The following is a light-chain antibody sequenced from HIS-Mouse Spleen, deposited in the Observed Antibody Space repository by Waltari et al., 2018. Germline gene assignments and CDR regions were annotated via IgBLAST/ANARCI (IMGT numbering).Light chain of an antibody. CDR1: SSDVGSYNL. V-gene: IGLV2-23*01. CDR3: CSYAGSSTVV. Sequence: QSALTQPASVSGSPGQSITISCPGTSSDVGSYNLLAWYQQHPGKAPKLLIYEGSKRPSGVSNRFSGSKSGNTASLTISGLQAEDEADYYCCSYAGSSTVVFGGGTKLTVL. CDR2: EGS. J-gene: IGLJ2*01.